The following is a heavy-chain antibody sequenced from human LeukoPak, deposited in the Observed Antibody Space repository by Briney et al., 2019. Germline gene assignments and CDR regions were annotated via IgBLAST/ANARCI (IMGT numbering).Heavy chain of an antibody. CDR3: ARADEDSSGYLNY. D-gene: IGHD3-22*01. Sequence: GASVKVSCKASGYTFTGYYMHWVRQAPGQGLEWMGWINPNSGGTNYAQKFQGRVTMTRNTSISTAYMELSSLRSEDTAVYYCARADEDSSGYLNYWGQGTLVTVSS. J-gene: IGHJ4*02. CDR1: GYTFTGYY. CDR2: INPNSGGT. V-gene: IGHV1-2*02.